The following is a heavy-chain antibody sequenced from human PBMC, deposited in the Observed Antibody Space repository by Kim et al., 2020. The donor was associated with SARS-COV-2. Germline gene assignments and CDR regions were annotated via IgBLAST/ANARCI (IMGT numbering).Heavy chain of an antibody. CDR2: ISNTGANI. CDR3: AKIRVSTYTLIESDS. J-gene: IGHJ4*02. V-gene: IGHV3-23*01. D-gene: IGHD2-2*02. CDR1: GFTFSNYA. Sequence: GGSLRLSCAASGFTFSNYAMNWVRQAPGKGLEWVSTISNTGANIYYTDSVKGRFNISGDNSKTTLNRQMKSLRAEDAALDYCAKIRVSTYTLIESDSWGQGTLDPVPS.